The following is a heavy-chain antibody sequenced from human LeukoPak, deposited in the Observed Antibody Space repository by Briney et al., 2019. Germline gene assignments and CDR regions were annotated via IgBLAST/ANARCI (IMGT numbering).Heavy chain of an antibody. Sequence: PSETLSLTCTVSGGSISSYDWSWIRQPAGKRLEWIGRIYTRGSTNYNPSLKSRVIMSVDTSKNQFSLKLSSVTAADTAVYYCXXXSSSWYQDWYFDLWGRGTLVTVSS. V-gene: IGHV4-4*07. CDR1: GGSISSYD. CDR3: XXXSSSWYQDWYFDL. J-gene: IGHJ2*01. CDR2: IYTRGST. D-gene: IGHD6-13*01.